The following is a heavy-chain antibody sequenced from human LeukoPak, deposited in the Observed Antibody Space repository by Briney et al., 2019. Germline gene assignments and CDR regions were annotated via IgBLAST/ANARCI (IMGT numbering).Heavy chain of an antibody. V-gene: IGHV1-24*01. CDR3: ATGPPYGDYVGLDAFDI. CDR2: FDPEDGET. D-gene: IGHD4-17*01. CDR1: GYTFTGYY. J-gene: IGHJ3*02. Sequence: ASVKVSCKASGYTFTGYYMHWVRQAPGKGLEWIGGFDPEDGETIYAQKFQGRVTMTEDTSTDTAYMELSSLRSEDTAVYYCATGPPYGDYVGLDAFDIWGQGTMVTVSS.